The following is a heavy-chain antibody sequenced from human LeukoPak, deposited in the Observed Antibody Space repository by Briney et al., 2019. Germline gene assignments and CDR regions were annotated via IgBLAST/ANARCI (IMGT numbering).Heavy chain of an antibody. Sequence: ASVKVSCKASGGTFSSYAMHWVRQAPGQRLEWMGWINAGNGNTKYSQKFQGRVTITRDTSASTAYMELSSLRSEDTAVYFCARDEDGNSLFDNWGQGTLVTVS. CDR3: ARDEDGNSLFDN. D-gene: IGHD1-1*01. CDR2: INAGNGNT. CDR1: GGTFSSYA. V-gene: IGHV1-3*01. J-gene: IGHJ4*02.